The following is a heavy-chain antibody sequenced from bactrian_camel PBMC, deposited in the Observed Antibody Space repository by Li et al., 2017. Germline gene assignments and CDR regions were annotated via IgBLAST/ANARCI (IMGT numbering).Heavy chain of an antibody. Sequence: HVQLVESGGGSVQAGGSLRLSCAGSGFTYSRYCMAWFRQAPGKEREGVAGIDPSGRARYKDSVKGRFTISKAESTLYLQLNSLKTEDTAMYYCTRVLYDTHQWNFGYWGQGTQVTVS. CDR3: TRVLYDTHQWNFGY. J-gene: IGHJ6*01. CDR1: GFTYSRYC. D-gene: IGHD3*01. CDR2: IDPSGRA. V-gene: IGHV3S1*01.